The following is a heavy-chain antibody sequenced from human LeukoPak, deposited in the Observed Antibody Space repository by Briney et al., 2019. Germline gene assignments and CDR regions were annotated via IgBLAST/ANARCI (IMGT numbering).Heavy chain of an antibody. D-gene: IGHD3-22*01. CDR3: ARVRYYDSSGYYSFDY. Sequence: ASVKVSCKASGYTVTGYYMHWVRQAPGQGLEWMGWINPNSGGTNYAQKFQGRVTMTRDTSISTAYMELSRLRSDDTAVYYCARVRYYDSSGYYSFDYWGQGTLVTISS. CDR1: GYTVTGYY. J-gene: IGHJ4*02. CDR2: INPNSGGT. V-gene: IGHV1-2*02.